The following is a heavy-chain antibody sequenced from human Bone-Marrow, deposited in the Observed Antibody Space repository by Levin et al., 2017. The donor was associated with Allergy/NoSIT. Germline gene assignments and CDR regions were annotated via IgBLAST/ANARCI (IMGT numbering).Heavy chain of an antibody. CDR3: ARAGIVVTPGDY. CDR1: GFTFISYA. CDR2: ISYDGSNK. Sequence: GESLKISCAASGFTFISYAMHWVRQAPGKGLDWVAVISYDGSNKYYADSVKGRFTISRDNSKNTLYLQMNSLRAEDTAVYYCARAGIVVTPGDYWGQGTLVTVSS. V-gene: IGHV3-30-3*01. D-gene: IGHD5-12*01. J-gene: IGHJ4*02.